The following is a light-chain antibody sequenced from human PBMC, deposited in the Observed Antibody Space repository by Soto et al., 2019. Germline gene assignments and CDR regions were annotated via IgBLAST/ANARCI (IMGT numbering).Light chain of an antibody. Sequence: EIVLTQSPATLSLSAGERATLSCRASQSFSSYLAWYQQKPGQAPRLLIYDASNRATGIPARFSGSGSGTDFTLTIISLEPEDFAVYYCQQRSNWPLTFGGGTKVDI. CDR1: QSFSSY. J-gene: IGKJ4*01. V-gene: IGKV3-11*01. CDR2: DAS. CDR3: QQRSNWPLT.